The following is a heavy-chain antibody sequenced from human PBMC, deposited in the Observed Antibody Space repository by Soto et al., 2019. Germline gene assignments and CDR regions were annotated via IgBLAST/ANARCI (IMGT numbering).Heavy chain of an antibody. CDR3: ARGAMTTSGRVAFDI. CDR1: GGSISSSSYY. Sequence: SETLSLTCTVSGGSISSSSYYWGWIRQPPGKGLEWIGSIYYSGSTYYNPSLKSRVTISVDTSKNQFSLKLSSVTAADTAVYYCARGAMTTSGRVAFDIWGQGTMVTVSS. J-gene: IGHJ3*02. CDR2: IYYSGST. D-gene: IGHD3-10*01. V-gene: IGHV4-39*01.